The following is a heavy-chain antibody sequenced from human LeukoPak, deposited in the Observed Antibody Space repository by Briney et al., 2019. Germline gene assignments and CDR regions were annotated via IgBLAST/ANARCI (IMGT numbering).Heavy chain of an antibody. CDR1: GGTFSSYA. Sequence: GSSVKVSCKASGGTFSSYAITWVRQAPGQGLECMGGIIPIFGTSIYAQKFQDRVTITTDESTSIAYMELSSLRSEDTAVYYCARATRYSGYDYAYWGQGTLVTVSS. D-gene: IGHD5-12*01. J-gene: IGHJ4*02. CDR2: IIPIFGTS. CDR3: ARATRYSGYDYAY. V-gene: IGHV1-69*05.